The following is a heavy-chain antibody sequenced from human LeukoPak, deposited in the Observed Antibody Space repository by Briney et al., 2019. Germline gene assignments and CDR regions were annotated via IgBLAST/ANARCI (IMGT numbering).Heavy chain of an antibody. CDR1: GGTFISYA. D-gene: IGHD4-17*01. CDR2: IIPIFGTA. V-gene: IGHV1-69*01. J-gene: IGHJ5*02. CDR3: AIVWGTVTTTYWFDP. Sequence: SSVKVSCKASGGTFISYAISWVRQAPGQGGQWMGGIIPIFGTANYAQKFQGRVTITPDESTSTAYMELSSLRSEDTAVYYCAIVWGTVTTTYWFDPWGQGTLVTVSS.